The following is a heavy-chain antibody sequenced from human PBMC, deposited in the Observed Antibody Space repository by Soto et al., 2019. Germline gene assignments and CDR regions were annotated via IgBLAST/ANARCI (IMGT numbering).Heavy chain of an antibody. CDR2: IYYSGST. Sequence: SETLSLTCTVSGGSISSGCYYWSWIRQHPGKGLEWIGYIYYSGSTYYNPSLKSRVTISVDTSKNQFSLKLSSVTAADTAVYYCATPGDTNYYGSDYYGMDVWGQGTTVTVSS. CDR1: GGSISSGCYY. V-gene: IGHV4-31*03. CDR3: ATPGDTNYYGSDYYGMDV. D-gene: IGHD3-10*01. J-gene: IGHJ6*02.